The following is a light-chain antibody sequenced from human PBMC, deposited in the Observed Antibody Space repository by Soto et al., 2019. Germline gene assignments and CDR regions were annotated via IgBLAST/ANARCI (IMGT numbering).Light chain of an antibody. CDR2: SNN. CDR3: AAWDDSRTFV. V-gene: IGLV1-44*01. Sequence: QSALTQPPSAFGTPGQRVTISCSGSSSNIGSNGVNWYQQLPGTAPKLLIYSNNQRPSGVPDRFSGSRSGTSASLAISGLQSEDEADYYCAAWDDSRTFVFXTGTKATVL. CDR1: SSNIGSNG. J-gene: IGLJ1*01.